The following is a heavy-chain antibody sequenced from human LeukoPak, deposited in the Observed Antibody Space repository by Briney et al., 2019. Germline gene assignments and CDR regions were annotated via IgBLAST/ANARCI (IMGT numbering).Heavy chain of an antibody. CDR1: GFIFSNYW. J-gene: IGHJ4*02. D-gene: IGHD5-24*01. Sequence: GGSLRLSCAASGFIFSNYWMSWVRQAPGKGLEWVANIKQDGSEKYYVDSVKGRFTISRDNAKNSLYLQMSSLRAEDTAVYYCASGYRTLDYWGQGTLVTVSS. CDR2: IKQDGSEK. CDR3: ASGYRTLDY. V-gene: IGHV3-7*03.